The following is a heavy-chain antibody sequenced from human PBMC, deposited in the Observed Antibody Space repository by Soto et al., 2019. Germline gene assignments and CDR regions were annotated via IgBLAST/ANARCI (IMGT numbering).Heavy chain of an antibody. CDR1: GYTFASYA. Sequence: ASVKVSCKTSGYTFASYAIHWVRQAPGQRLEWMGWINVGNANTRYSQNFQDRVTITRDTSASTAYMELSSLRSGDTALYYCARERPTERTFSFDYWGQGTQVTVSS. CDR2: INVGNANT. V-gene: IGHV1-3*01. J-gene: IGHJ4*02. CDR3: ARERPTERTFSFDY. D-gene: IGHD3-16*01.